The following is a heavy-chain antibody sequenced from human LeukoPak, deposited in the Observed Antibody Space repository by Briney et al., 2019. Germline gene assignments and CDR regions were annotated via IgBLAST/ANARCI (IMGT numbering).Heavy chain of an antibody. CDR3: ARDISTGWSIKYFFDF. CDR1: GFAFSSYA. V-gene: IGHV3-30*04. Sequence: GGSLRLSCAASGFAFSSYAMHWVRHAPGKGLEWVAIISYDGITEDYSDSVKGRFSISRDNFKKALFLQMNGLRDEDTAVYYCARDISTGWSIKYFFDFWGQGTLVTVSS. D-gene: IGHD6-19*01. J-gene: IGHJ4*02. CDR2: ISYDGITE.